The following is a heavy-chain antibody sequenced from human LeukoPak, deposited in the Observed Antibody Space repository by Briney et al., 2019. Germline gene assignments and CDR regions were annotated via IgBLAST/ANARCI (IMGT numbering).Heavy chain of an antibody. D-gene: IGHD2-8*01. CDR1: GGSISSYY. Sequence: SETLSLTCTVSGGSISSYYWSWIRQPAGKGLEWIGRIYTTGSTNYNPSLKSRVTMSVDTSKNQFSLKLSSVTAADTAVYYCARVMRGNLYDAIYYYYMDVWGKGTTVTISS. CDR2: IYTTGST. J-gene: IGHJ6*03. CDR3: ARVMRGNLYDAIYYYYMDV. V-gene: IGHV4-4*07.